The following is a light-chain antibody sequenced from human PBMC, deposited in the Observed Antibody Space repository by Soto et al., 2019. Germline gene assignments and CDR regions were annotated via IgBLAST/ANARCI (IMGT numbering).Light chain of an antibody. J-gene: IGLJ3*02. CDR3: CSYAGDTTFGV. CDR2: GDT. Sequence: QSVLTQPASLSGSPGQSITISCTGTSSDVGNYKLVSWYQQQPGKAPKLIISGDTRRPSGVSDRFSGSKSGNTASLTISGLQAEDEGDYYCCSYAGDTTFGVFGGGTKVTVL. V-gene: IGLV2-23*02. CDR1: SSDVGNYKL.